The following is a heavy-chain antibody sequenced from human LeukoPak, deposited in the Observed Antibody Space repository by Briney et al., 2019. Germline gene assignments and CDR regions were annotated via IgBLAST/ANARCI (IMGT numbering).Heavy chain of an antibody. CDR3: AKLPYDYVWGSYRYRDDAFDI. Sequence: GGSLRLSCAASGFTFSSYAMSWVRQAPGKGLEWVSAISGSGGSTYYADSVKGRFTISRDNSKNTLYLQMNSLRAEDTAVYYCAKLPYDYVWGSYRYRDDAFDIWGQGTMVTVSS. J-gene: IGHJ3*02. CDR2: ISGSGGST. D-gene: IGHD3-16*02. CDR1: GFTFSSYA. V-gene: IGHV3-23*01.